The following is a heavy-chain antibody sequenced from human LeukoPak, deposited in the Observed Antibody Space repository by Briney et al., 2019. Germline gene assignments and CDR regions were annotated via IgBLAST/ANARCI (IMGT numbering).Heavy chain of an antibody. J-gene: IGHJ4*02. V-gene: IGHV4-59*01. Sequence: SETLSLTCTVSSGSISSYYWSWIRQPPGKGLEWIGYIYSSGSTNYNPSLESRVTISVDTSKNQFSLKLSSVTAADTAVYYCAREANYYGSGSALDYWGQGTLVTVSS. CDR2: IYSSGST. CDR1: SGSISSYY. D-gene: IGHD3-10*01. CDR3: AREANYYGSGSALDY.